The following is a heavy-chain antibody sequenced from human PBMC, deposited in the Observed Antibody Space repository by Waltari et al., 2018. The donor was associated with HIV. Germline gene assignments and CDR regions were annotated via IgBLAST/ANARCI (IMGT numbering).Heavy chain of an antibody. CDR2: ITQDGSEK. CDR3: ARMGLMVYAIGAFDI. J-gene: IGHJ3*02. CDR1: GFTFRSYW. D-gene: IGHD2-8*01. V-gene: IGHV3-7*01. Sequence: EVQLEESGGGLVQPGGSLRLSCAVSGFTFRSYWMSWVRRAPGKGVEWVANITQDGSEKHYVDSVKGRFTISRDNAKKSLYLQMNSLRAEDTAVYYCARMGLMVYAIGAFDIWGQGTMVTVSS.